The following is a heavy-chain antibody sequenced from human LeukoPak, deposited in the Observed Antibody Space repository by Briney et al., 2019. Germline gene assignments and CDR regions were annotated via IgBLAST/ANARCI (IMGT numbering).Heavy chain of an antibody. D-gene: IGHD2-8*01. CDR2: IQYNGRNE. J-gene: IGHJ6*03. CDR1: RFTFSSYG. Sequence: GGSLRLSCAAYRFTFSSYGMHLVRQAPGKGLERVAYIQYNGRNEQYADSVKGRFSISRDSSKNILYLQMNSLRAEDTAVYYCAKDRCSNGVGCYYYYMDVWGKGTTVTISS. V-gene: IGHV3-30*02. CDR3: AKDRCSNGVGCYYYYMDV.